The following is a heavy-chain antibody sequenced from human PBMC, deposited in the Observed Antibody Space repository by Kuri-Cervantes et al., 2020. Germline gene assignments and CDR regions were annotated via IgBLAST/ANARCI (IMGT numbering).Heavy chain of an antibody. CDR3: ASRTDYGDLADAFDI. CDR1: GGSISSGGYS. J-gene: IGHJ3*02. D-gene: IGHD4-17*01. Sequence: SETLSLTCAVSGGSISSGGYSWSWIRQPPGKGLEWIGYIYHSGSTYYNPSLKSRVTISVDTSKNQFSLKLSSVTAADTAVYYCASRTDYGDLADAFDIWGQGTMVTVSS. V-gene: IGHV4-30-2*01. CDR2: IYHSGST.